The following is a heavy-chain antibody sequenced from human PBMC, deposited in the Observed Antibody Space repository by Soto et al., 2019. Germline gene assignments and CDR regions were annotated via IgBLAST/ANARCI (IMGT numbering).Heavy chain of an antibody. J-gene: IGHJ6*02. Sequence: QVQLQEPGPGLVKPSQTLSLTCTVSGGSISSGGYYWSWIRQHPGKGLEWIGYIYYSGSTYYNPSLKSRVTISVDTSKNQFSLKLSSVTAADTAVYYCARDGYYDILTGYHNYYGMDVWGQGTTVTVSS. CDR3: ARDGYYDILTGYHNYYGMDV. CDR1: GGSISSGGYY. D-gene: IGHD3-9*01. CDR2: IYYSGST. V-gene: IGHV4-31*03.